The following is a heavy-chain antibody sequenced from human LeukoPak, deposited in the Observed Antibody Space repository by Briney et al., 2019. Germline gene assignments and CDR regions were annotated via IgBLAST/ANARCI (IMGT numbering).Heavy chain of an antibody. CDR1: GFTFSSYW. D-gene: IGHD3-16*02. J-gene: IGHJ4*02. CDR2: ISPDGSTT. Sequence: GGSLRLSCAASGFTFSSYWMHWVRQAPGKGLTWVSRISPDGSTTSYADSVKGRFTISRDNAKNTLYLQINGLRPEDTAVYYCARCYLAFDYWGQGTLVTV. V-gene: IGHV3-74*01. CDR3: ARCYLAFDY.